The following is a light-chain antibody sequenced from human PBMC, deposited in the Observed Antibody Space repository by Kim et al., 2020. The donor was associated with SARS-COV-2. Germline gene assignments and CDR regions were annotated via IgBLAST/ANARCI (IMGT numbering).Light chain of an antibody. CDR1: SSDVA. CDR3: CSYAGSYVV. CDR2: DVT. Sequence: RAVSGSPGRSVTISCTGTSSDVAWYQQHPGKAPKLMIYDVTKRPSGVPDRFSGSKSGNTASLTISGLQAEDEADYYCCSYAGSYVVFGGGTQLTVL. J-gene: IGLJ2*01. V-gene: IGLV2-11*01.